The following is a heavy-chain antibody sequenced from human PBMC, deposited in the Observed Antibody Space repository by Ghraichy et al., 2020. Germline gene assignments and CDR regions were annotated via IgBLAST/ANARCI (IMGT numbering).Heavy chain of an antibody. D-gene: IGHD4-23*01. V-gene: IGHV3-48*02. CDR3: ARGSRVVRFYYYDGMDV. CDR2: ITSSGRTI. CDR1: GFTFSSYS. Sequence: GGSLRLSCVGSGFTFSSYSMNWVRQSPGKGLEWVSYITSSGRTIFYADSVKGRFTISRDNAPNSLYLQMNSLRDEDTAVYYCARGSRVVRFYYYDGMDVWGQGTTVTVS. J-gene: IGHJ6*02.